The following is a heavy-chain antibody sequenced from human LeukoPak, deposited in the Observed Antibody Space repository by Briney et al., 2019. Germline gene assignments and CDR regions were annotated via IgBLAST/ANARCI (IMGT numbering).Heavy chain of an antibody. CDR3: VGANQWLSFDI. J-gene: IGHJ3*02. D-gene: IGHD3-22*01. Sequence: SETLSLTCTVSGGSISSYYWSWIRQPPGKGLEWIGYIYYSGSTNYNPSLKSRVTISVDTSKNQFSLKLSPVTAADTAVYYCVGANQWLSFDIWGQGAMVSVSS. V-gene: IGHV4-59*12. CDR2: IYYSGST. CDR1: GGSISSYY.